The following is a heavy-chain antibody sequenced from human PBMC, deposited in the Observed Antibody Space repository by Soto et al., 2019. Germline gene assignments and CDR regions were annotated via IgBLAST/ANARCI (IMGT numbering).Heavy chain of an antibody. CDR3: ARGGYDFWSGSRSYQFDY. Sequence: SETLSLTCTVSGGSISSYYWSWIRQPPGKGLEWIGYIYYSGSTSYNPSLKSRVTISVDTSKNQFSLKLSSVTAADTAVYYCARGGYDFWSGSRSYQFDYWGQGTLVTVSS. CDR2: IYYSGST. D-gene: IGHD3-3*01. V-gene: IGHV4-59*01. CDR1: GGSISSYY. J-gene: IGHJ4*02.